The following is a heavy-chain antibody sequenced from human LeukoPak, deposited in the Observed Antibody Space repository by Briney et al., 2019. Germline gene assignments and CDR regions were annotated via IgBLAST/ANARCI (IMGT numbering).Heavy chain of an antibody. J-gene: IGHJ4*02. D-gene: IGHD3-22*01. CDR2: IYYSGST. Sequence: SETLSLTCTVSGGSISSSSYSWGWIRQPPGKGLEWIGSIYYSGSTYYNPSLKSRVTISVDTSKNQFSLKLSSVTAADTAVYYCARHASITMIVVVTYVDYWGQGTLVTVSS. V-gene: IGHV4-39*01. CDR1: GGSISSSSYS. CDR3: ARHASITMIVVVTYVDY.